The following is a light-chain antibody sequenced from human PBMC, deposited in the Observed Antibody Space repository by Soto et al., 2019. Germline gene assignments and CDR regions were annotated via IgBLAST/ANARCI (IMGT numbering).Light chain of an antibody. CDR1: SRDVGSYNY. CDR3: SSYAGTNRV. V-gene: IGLV2-8*01. Sequence: QSVLTQPPSASGSPGQSVTISCTGTSRDVGSYNYVSWYQQHPGKAPKLMIYEVYKRPSGVPDRFSGSKSGNTASLTVSGLQAEDEADYYCSSYAGTNRVFGTGTKVTV. CDR2: EVY. J-gene: IGLJ1*01.